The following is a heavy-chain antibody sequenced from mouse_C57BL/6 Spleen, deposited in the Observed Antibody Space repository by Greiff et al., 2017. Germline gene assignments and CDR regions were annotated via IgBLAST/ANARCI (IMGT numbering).Heavy chain of an antibody. D-gene: IGHD4-1*01. CDR3: ARELGQGYFDV. Sequence: EVKLVESEGGLVQPGSSMKLSCTASGFTFSDYYMAWVRQVPEKGLEWVANINYDGSSTYYLDSLKSRFIISRDNAKNILYLQMSSLKSEDTATYYCARELGQGYFDVWGTGTTVTVSS. CDR1: GFTFSDYY. CDR2: INYDGSST. J-gene: IGHJ1*03. V-gene: IGHV5-16*01.